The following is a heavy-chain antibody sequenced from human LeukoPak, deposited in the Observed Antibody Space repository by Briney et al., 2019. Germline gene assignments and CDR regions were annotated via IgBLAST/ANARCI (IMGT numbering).Heavy chain of an antibody. CDR2: IYTSGST. CDR3: ARERELLRGDALDI. V-gene: IGHV4-4*07. D-gene: IGHD1-26*01. Sequence: SETLSLTCAVYGGSFSGYYWTWIRQPAGKGLEWIGRIYTSGSTNYNPSLESRVTMSVDTSKNQFSLKLRFVTAADTAVYYCARERELLRGDALDIWGRGTMVTVSS. J-gene: IGHJ3*02. CDR1: GGSFSGYY.